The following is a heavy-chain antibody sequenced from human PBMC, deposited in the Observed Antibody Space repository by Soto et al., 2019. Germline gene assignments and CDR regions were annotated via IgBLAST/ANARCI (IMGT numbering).Heavy chain of an antibody. CDR1: GFTFDSYW. V-gene: IGHV3-74*01. D-gene: IGHD2-21*01. CDR3: ATSKGAVVISPYYFDY. J-gene: IGHJ4*02. CDR2: VNSDGSIT. Sequence: EVRLEESGGGLVQPGGSLRLSCAASGFTFDSYWMYWVRQAPGKGLVWVSRVNSDGSITTYADSVKGRFTISRDKAKNTLALQMNSLGVEDTAVYYCATSKGAVVISPYYFDYWGQGALVTVSS.